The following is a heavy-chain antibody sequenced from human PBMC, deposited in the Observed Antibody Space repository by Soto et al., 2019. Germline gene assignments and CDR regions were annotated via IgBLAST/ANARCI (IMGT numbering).Heavy chain of an antibody. D-gene: IGHD4-17*01. J-gene: IGHJ4*02. Sequence: QVQLAQSGAEVRKPGASVRISCTASGNTFTSCSIHWVRQAPGQRLEWKGMINPNGDSIRYAQRFQGRVTMTRGTSPTTVYMELSGLRSDDTAVYYCVRTYGYWGQGTLVTVS. V-gene: IGHV1-46*01. CDR2: INPNGDSI. CDR3: VRTYGY. CDR1: GNTFTSCS.